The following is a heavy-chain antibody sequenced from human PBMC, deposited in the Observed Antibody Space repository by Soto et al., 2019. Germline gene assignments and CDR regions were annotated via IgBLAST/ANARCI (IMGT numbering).Heavy chain of an antibody. Sequence: GGSLRLSCAASGFTFSTYAMGWVRQAPGKGLEWVSVFSATGFSTYNADSVKGRFTISRDNSKDTLYLEMSTLRAEDTAVYYCTRASRTYDPPYYFDYSGQATLVTVFS. CDR2: FSATGFST. CDR3: TRASRTYDPPYYFDY. D-gene: IGHD3-16*01. J-gene: IGHJ4*02. V-gene: IGHV3-23*01. CDR1: GFTFSTYA.